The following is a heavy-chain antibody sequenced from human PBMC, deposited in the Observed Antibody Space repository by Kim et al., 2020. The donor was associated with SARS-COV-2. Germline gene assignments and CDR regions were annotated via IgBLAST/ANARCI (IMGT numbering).Heavy chain of an antibody. CDR3: AREMAVAGSFDY. D-gene: IGHD6-19*01. V-gene: IGHV3-30-3*01. CDR2: ISYDGSNK. CDR1: GFTFSSYA. Sequence: GGSLRLSCAASGFTFSSYAMHWVRQAPGKGLEWVAVISYDGSNKYYADSVKGRFTISRDNSKNTLYLQMNSLRAEDTAVDYCAREMAVAGSFDYWGQGTLVTVSS. J-gene: IGHJ4*02.